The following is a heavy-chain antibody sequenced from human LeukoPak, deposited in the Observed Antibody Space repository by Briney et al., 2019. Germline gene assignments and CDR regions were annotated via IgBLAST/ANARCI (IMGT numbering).Heavy chain of an antibody. D-gene: IGHD3-22*01. J-gene: IGHJ4*02. Sequence: GGSLRLSCAASGFTFSSYGMSWVRQAPGKGLEWVSAISGSGGSTYYADSVKGRFTISRDNSKNTLYLQMNSLRAEDTAVYYCAKEVRSYYYDSSGQKSTGYSDYWGQGTLVTVSS. CDR3: AKEVRSYYYDSSGQKSTGYSDY. CDR2: ISGSGGST. V-gene: IGHV3-23*01. CDR1: GFTFSSYG.